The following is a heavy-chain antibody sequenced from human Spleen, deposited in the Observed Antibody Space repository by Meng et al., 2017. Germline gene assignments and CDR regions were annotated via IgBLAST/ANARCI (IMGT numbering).Heavy chain of an antibody. CDR1: RFIFSTSA. J-gene: IGHJ4*02. Sequence: GESLKISCATSRFIFSTSAFTWVRQAPGKGLEWVSVVSNSGDTIYYADSVKGRFTISRDKSRNTVYLQMTSLRVEDTAVYYCARWGAMCVGDSCFQRAYFDYWGQGTLVTVSS. CDR2: VSNSGDTI. V-gene: IGHV3-23*01. D-gene: IGHD2-15*01. CDR3: ARWGAMCVGDSCFQRAYFDY.